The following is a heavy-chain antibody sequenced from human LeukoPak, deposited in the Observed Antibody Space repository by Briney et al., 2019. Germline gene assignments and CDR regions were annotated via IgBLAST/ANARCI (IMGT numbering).Heavy chain of an antibody. V-gene: IGHV4-31*03. CDR3: ARDVYYYGEGFDY. D-gene: IGHD3-10*01. CDR2: IYYSGST. J-gene: IGHJ4*02. CDR1: GGSISSGGYY. Sequence: SQTLSLTCTVSGGSISSGGYYWSWIRQHPGKGLEWIGYIYYSGSTYYNPSLKSRVTISVDTSKNRFSLKLSSVTAADTAVYYCARDVYYYGEGFDYWGQGTLVTVSS.